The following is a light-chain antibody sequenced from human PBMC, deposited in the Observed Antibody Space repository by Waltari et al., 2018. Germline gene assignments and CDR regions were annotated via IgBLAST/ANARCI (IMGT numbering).Light chain of an antibody. CDR3: QQYYNTPLT. CDR2: WAS. Sequence: DIVMTQFPESLAVSLGERATINCKTSESVLYSSNNKNHLAWYQQKPGQPPKLLLYWASTRKSGVPERFSGSGSETDFTLTVTSLQAEDVAVYYCQQYYNTPLTFGGGTKVEIK. CDR1: ESVLYSSNNKNH. J-gene: IGKJ4*01. V-gene: IGKV4-1*01.